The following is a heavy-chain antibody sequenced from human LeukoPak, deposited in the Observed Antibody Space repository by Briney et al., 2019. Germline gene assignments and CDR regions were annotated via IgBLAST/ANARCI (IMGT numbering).Heavy chain of an antibody. D-gene: IGHD6-13*01. J-gene: IGHJ2*01. CDR1: GGSIRSYY. V-gene: IGHV4-59*01. CDR2: IYYSGNT. Sequence: SETLSLTCTVSGGSIRSYYWSWIRQPPGKGLEWIGYIYYSGNTKYNPSLKGRFTISVDTSKNQFSLKLRSVTAAETAVYYCARVYYSSSYDYWYFDLWGRGTLVTVSS. CDR3: ARVYYSSSYDYWYFDL.